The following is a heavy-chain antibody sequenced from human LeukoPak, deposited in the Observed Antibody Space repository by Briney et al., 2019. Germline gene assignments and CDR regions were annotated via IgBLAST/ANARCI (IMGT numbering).Heavy chain of an antibody. V-gene: IGHV4-39*01. D-gene: IGHD6-6*01. CDR1: GGSISSSSYY. J-gene: IGHJ5*02. CDR2: IYYSGST. Sequence: SETLSLTCTVSGGSISSSSYYWGWISQPPGKGLEWIGSIYYSGSTYYNPSLKSRVTISVDTSKNQFSLKLSSVTAADTAVYYCARRSSSSPTPYWFDPWGQGTLVTVSS. CDR3: ARRSSSSPTPYWFDP.